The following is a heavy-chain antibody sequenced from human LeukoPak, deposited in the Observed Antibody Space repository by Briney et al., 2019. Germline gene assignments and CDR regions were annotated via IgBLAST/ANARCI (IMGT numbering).Heavy chain of an antibody. D-gene: IGHD2-8*02. CDR3: ARHRRYTTGSEEYDY. V-gene: IGHV4-59*08. Sequence: PSETLSLTCTVSGGSISSYYWSWIRQPPGKGLEWIWYIYYSGSTNYNPSLKSRVTISVDTSRNQFSLKVGSVTDADTAVYYCARHRRYTTGSEEYDYWGQGNMVTVSS. CDR2: IYYSGST. J-gene: IGHJ4*02. CDR1: GGSISSYY.